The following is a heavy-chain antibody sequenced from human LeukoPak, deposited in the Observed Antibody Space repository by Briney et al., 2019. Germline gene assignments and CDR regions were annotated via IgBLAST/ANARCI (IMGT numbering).Heavy chain of an antibody. CDR1: GFTFSSYS. Sequence: GGSLRLSCAASGFTFSSYSMNWVRQAPGKGLEWVSYISSSSSTIYYADSVKGRFTISRDNAKNSLYLQVNSLRDEDTAVYYCARGDPSGSYSFDYWGQGTLVTVSS. J-gene: IGHJ4*02. CDR2: ISSSSSTI. CDR3: ARGDPSGSYSFDY. V-gene: IGHV3-48*02. D-gene: IGHD1-26*01.